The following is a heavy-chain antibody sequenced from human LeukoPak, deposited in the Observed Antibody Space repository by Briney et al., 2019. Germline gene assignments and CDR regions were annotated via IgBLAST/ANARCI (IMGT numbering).Heavy chain of an antibody. CDR1: GYTFTGYY. D-gene: IGHD3-22*01. CDR3: ATIPIYHYYDSSGYEDDAFDI. CDR2: INPNSGGT. J-gene: IGHJ3*02. V-gene: IGHV1-2*02. Sequence: GASVKVSCKASGYTFTGYYMHWVRQAPGQGLEWMGWINPNSGGTNYAQKFQGRVTMTRDTSISTAYMELSRLGSDDTAVYYCATIPIYHYYDSSGYEDDAFDIWGQGTMVTVSS.